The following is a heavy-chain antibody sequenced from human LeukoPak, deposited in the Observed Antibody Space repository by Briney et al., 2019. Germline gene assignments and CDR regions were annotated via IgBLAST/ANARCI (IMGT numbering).Heavy chain of an antibody. CDR2: TRNRTNSYTP. D-gene: IGHD3-3*02. CDR3: VASISNPSNY. J-gene: IGHJ4*02. V-gene: IGHV3-72*01. Sequence: GGSLRLSCAISGFTFYELYVGCVRQAPGKGRECVIRTRNRTNSYTPKYAASVRGRCTISRDDSRNSLRLQMNSLKTEDPAIYYCVASISNPSNYWGQGTLVTVSS. CDR1: GFTFYELY.